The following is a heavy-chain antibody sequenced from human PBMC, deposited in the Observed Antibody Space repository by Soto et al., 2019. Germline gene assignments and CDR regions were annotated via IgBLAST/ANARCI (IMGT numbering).Heavy chain of an antibody. CDR1: GYTFTSYG. V-gene: IGHV1-46*03. Sequence: ASVKVSCKASGYTFTSYGISWVRQAPGQALEWMGVIHPSGGGTTYAQKFLGRVTVTRDTSTTTVFMELSSLRSDDTAVYYCARGGHIAVVTASFDYWGQGTLVTV. J-gene: IGHJ4*02. CDR3: ARGGHIAVVTASFDY. CDR2: IHPSGGGT. D-gene: IGHD2-21*02.